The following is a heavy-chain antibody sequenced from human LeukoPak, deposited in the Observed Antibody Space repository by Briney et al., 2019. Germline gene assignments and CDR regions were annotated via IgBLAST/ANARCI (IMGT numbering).Heavy chain of an antibody. V-gene: IGHV4-39*07. CDR1: GGSISSSSYY. CDR2: IYYSGTT. Sequence: SETLSLTCTVSGGSISSSSYYWGWIRQPPGKGLEWIGSIYYSGTTYYNPSLKSRVTISVDTSKNQFSLKLSSVTAADTAVYYCARDLGAAWDFDYWGQGTLVTVSS. J-gene: IGHJ4*02. D-gene: IGHD3-16*01. CDR3: ARDLGAAWDFDY.